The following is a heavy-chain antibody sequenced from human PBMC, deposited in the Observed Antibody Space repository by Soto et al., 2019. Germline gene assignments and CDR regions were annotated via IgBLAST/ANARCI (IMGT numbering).Heavy chain of an antibody. J-gene: IGHJ3*02. CDR2: ISYSGRT. CDR3: ARGSIFGVVLNAFDI. D-gene: IGHD3-3*01. V-gene: IGHV4-31*11. Sequence: QVQLQESGPGLVKPSQTLSLTCAVSGGSISGNGYYWNWIRQHPGKGREWIGYISYSGRTFYSPSLKSRVTTSLDTSKNQFSLKLSSVTAADTAIYYCARGSIFGVVLNAFDIWGQGTMVAVSS. CDR1: GGSISGNGYY.